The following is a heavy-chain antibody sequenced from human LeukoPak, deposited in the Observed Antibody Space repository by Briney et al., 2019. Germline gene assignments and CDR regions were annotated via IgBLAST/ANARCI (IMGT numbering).Heavy chain of an antibody. V-gene: IGHV3-23*01. CDR1: GFTFSSYA. J-gene: IGHJ4*02. CDR2: ISGSGGST. Sequence: GGSLRLSCAASGFTFSSYAMSWVRQAPGKGLEWVSAISGSGGSTYYADSVKGRFTISRDNSKNTLYLQMNSLRAEDTAVYDCAKGECGGDCYSRYWGQGTLVTVSS. D-gene: IGHD2-21*02. CDR3: AKGECGGDCYSRY.